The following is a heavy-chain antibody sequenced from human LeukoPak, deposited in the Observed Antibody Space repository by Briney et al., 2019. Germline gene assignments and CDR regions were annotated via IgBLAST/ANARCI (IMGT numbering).Heavy chain of an antibody. CDR3: ARVGSSWYEYYFDY. J-gene: IGHJ4*02. D-gene: IGHD6-13*01. CDR2: INPSGGST. V-gene: IGHV1-46*01. CDR1: RYTFTSYY. Sequence: ASVKVSCKASRYTFTSYYMHWVRQAPGQGLEWMGIINPSGGSTSYAQKFQGRVTMTRNTSISTAYMELSSLRSEDTAVYYCARVGSSWYEYYFDYWGQGTLVTVSS.